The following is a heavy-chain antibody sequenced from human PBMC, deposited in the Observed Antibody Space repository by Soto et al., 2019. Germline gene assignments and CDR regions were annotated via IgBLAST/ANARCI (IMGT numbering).Heavy chain of an antibody. CDR1: GYSFTSYW. V-gene: IGHV5-51*01. CDR3: ARGNVANYFEP. J-gene: IGHJ5*02. CDR2: IYPGDSDT. Sequence: GESLKISCKGSGYSFTSYWIGWVRQMPGKGLEWMGIIYPGDSDTRYSPSFQGQVTMSVDKSISTAYLQWSSLKASDAALYYCARGNVANYFEPWGQGTLVTVSS.